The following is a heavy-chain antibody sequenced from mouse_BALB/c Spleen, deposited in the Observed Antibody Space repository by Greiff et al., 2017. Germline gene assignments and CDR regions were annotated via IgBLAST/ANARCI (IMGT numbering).Heavy chain of an antibody. CDR2: ISSGGST. CDR3: ARGGGSPFAY. J-gene: IGHJ3*01. D-gene: IGHD6-2*01. CDR1: GFTFSSYA. Sequence: EVQGVESGGGLVKPGGSLKLSCAASGFTFSSYAMSWVRQTPEKRLEWVASISSGGSTYYPDSVKGRFTISRDNARNILYLQMSSLRSEDTAMYYCARGGGSPFAYWGQGTLVTVSA. V-gene: IGHV5-6-5*01.